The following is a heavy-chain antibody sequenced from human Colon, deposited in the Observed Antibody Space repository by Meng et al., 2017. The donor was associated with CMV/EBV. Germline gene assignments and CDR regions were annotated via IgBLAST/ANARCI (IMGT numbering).Heavy chain of an antibody. CDR2: TYYRSTWRI. V-gene: IGHV6-1*01. D-gene: IGHD3-16*02. J-gene: IGHJ4*02. CDR3: VSWRYDN. CDR1: GDSVSSHSAA. Sequence: TCAISGDSVSSHSAAWNWIRQSPSRGLEWLGRTYYRSTWRIAYAVAMGSRVTINPDTSTNQVSLHLNSVTPEDTAVYYCVSWRYDNWGQGTLVTVSS.